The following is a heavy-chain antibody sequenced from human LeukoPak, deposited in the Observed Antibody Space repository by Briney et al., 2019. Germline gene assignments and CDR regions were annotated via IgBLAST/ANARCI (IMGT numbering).Heavy chain of an antibody. Sequence: HPGGSLRLSCAASGFIFSDYGMHWVRQAPGKGLEWVASVWYDGSNEKYADSVKGRFTISRDNSKNTLYLHMSTLRAEDTAVYWCARDGDNGINRLRRAFDYWGQGTLVTVSS. CDR3: ARDGDNGINRLRRAFDY. D-gene: IGHD5-24*01. CDR2: VWYDGSNE. V-gene: IGHV3-33*01. J-gene: IGHJ4*02. CDR1: GFIFSDYG.